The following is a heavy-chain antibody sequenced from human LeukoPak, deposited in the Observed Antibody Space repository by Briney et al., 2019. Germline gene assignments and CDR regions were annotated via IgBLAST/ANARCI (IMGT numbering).Heavy chain of an antibody. V-gene: IGHV3-33*01. CDR1: GLRFRNYG. Sequence: GGSLRLSCVVSGLRFRNYGMHWVRQAPGKGLEWVAVIYYDGSNQYYADSVKGRFTVSRDNAKNTLYLQMDSLRAEDTAVYYCATDRNRGKYYDYWGQGTLVTVSS. CDR2: IYYDGSNQ. D-gene: IGHD1-26*01. J-gene: IGHJ4*02. CDR3: ATDRNRGKYYDY.